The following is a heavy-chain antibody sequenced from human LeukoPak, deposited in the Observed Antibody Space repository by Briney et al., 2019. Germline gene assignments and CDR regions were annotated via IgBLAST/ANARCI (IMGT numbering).Heavy chain of an antibody. CDR3: ARDPNYYDSSGYFDY. D-gene: IGHD3-22*01. Sequence: ASVKVSCKASGYTFTSYAMHRVRQAPGQRLEWMGWINAGNGNTKYSQKFQGRVTITRDTSASTAYMELSSLRSEDTAVYYCARDPNYYDSSGYFDYWGQGTLVTVSS. CDR2: INAGNGNT. V-gene: IGHV1-3*01. CDR1: GYTFTSYA. J-gene: IGHJ4*02.